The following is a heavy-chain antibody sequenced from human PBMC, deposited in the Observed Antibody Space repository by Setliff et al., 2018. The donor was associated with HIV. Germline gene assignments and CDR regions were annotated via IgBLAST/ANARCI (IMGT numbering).Heavy chain of an antibody. CDR3: ARARYGGFDH. CDR1: GYNFDSFA. J-gene: IGHJ4*02. V-gene: IGHV1-18*01. D-gene: IGHD3-16*01. Sequence: ASVKVSCKASGYNFDSFAVIWGRQAPGQGLEWMGWISGYNGQTKDAQKFQGRLIMSTDTATSTSYMEMRSLRSDDTAIYYCARARYGGFDHWGQGSLVTVSS. CDR2: ISGYNGQT.